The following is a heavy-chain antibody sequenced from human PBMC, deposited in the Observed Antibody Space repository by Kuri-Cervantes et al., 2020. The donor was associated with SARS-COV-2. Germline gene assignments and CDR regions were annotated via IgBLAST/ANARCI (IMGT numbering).Heavy chain of an antibody. D-gene: IGHD5-18*01. V-gene: IGHV3-30*02. CDR2: IQHDGSNK. CDR3: ANDGGDTVLLFDY. Sequence: GESLKISCAASGFTFSDYGMQWVRQAPGKGLEWVAFIQHDGSNKYYADSVKGQFTISRDNSKNSLYLQMNSLRAEDTAVYYCANDGGDTVLLFDYWGQGTLVTVSS. CDR1: GFTFSDYG. J-gene: IGHJ4*02.